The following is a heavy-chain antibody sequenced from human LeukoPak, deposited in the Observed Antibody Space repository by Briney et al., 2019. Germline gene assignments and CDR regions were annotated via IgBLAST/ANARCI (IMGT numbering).Heavy chain of an antibody. CDR2: MNPDGSTI. Sequence: GGSLRLSCTASGYSFSGSWMSWVRQLPGKGLEWLADMNPDGSTIVYVDSVKGRFTISRNNAKNSVYLQMDGLRAEDTAVYYCARDPLNGALDIWGQGTLVTVSS. V-gene: IGHV3-7*01. J-gene: IGHJ3*02. CDR3: ARDPLNGALDI. CDR1: GYSFSGSW.